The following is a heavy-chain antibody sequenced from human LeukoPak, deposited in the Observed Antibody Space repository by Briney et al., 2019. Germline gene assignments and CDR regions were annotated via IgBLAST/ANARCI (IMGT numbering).Heavy chain of an antibody. CDR1: GGSISSYY. Sequence: SETLSLTCTVSGGSISSYYWSWIRQPPGKGLEWIGYIYYSGSTNYNPPLKSRVTISVDTSKNQFSLKLSSVTAADTAVYYCARDSSDDGMDVWGQGTTVTVSS. V-gene: IGHV4-59*13. D-gene: IGHD6-19*01. CDR2: IYYSGST. J-gene: IGHJ6*02. CDR3: ARDSSDDGMDV.